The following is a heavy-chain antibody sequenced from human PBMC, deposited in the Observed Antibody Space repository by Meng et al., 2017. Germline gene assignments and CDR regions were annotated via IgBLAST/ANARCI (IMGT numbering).Heavy chain of an antibody. CDR1: GFTFSGSA. CDR2: IRSKANSYAT. D-gene: IGHD5-18*01. CDR3: ARSRIQLWFIDY. Sequence: GESLKISCAASGFTFSGSAMHWVRQASGKGLEWVGRIRSKANSYATAYAASVKGRFTISRDDSKNTAYLQMNSLKTEDTAVYYCARSRIQLWFIDYWGQGTLVTVSS. J-gene: IGHJ4*02. V-gene: IGHV3-73*01.